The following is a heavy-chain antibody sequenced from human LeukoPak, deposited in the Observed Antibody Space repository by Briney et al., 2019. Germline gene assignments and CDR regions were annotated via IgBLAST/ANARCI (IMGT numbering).Heavy chain of an antibody. V-gene: IGHV1-69*05. Sequence: SVKVSXKASGGTFSSYAISWVRQAPGQGLEWMGRIIPIFGTANYAQKFQGRVTITTDESTSTAYMDLSSLRSEDTAVYYCAREFSSGYTHFQHWGQGTLVTVSS. D-gene: IGHD3-22*01. CDR2: IIPIFGTA. CDR1: GGTFSSYA. J-gene: IGHJ1*01. CDR3: AREFSSGYTHFQH.